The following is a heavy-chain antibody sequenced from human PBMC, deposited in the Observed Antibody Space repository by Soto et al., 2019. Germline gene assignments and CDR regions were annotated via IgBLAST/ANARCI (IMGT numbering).Heavy chain of an antibody. CDR2: INPNSGGT. CDR3: ARGGKQFGELQSDL. V-gene: IGHV1-2*04. CDR1: GYTFTDYY. D-gene: IGHD3-10*01. Sequence: QVPLVQSGAEVKKPGASVKVSCKASGYTFTDYYMHWVRQAPGQGLEWLGWINPNSGGTNYAQKFQGWVTMTRDTSISTAYMELSRLTSDDTAVYYCARGGKQFGELQSDLWGRGTLVTVSS. J-gene: IGHJ2*01.